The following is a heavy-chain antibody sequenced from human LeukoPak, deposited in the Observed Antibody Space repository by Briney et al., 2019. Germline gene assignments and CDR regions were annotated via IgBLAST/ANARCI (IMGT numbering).Heavy chain of an antibody. CDR2: IIPIFGTA. CDR3: ASNRIAAAGTYYYYYMDV. J-gene: IGHJ6*03. D-gene: IGHD6-13*01. Sequence: GASVKVSCKASGGTFSSYAISWVRQAPGQGLEWMGGIIPIFGTANYAQKFQGRVTIAADKSTSTAYMELSSLRSEDTAVYYCASNRIAAAGTYYYYYMDVWGKGTTVTVSS. CDR1: GGTFSSYA. V-gene: IGHV1-69*06.